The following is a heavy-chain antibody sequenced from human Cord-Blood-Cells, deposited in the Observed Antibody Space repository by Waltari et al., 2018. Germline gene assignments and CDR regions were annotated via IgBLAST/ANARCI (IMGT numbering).Heavy chain of an antibody. Sequence: QVQLQESGPGLVKPSETLSLTCTVSGGSISSYYWSWIRQPPGKGLEWIGYIYYSGSTNYNPPLKTRVTISVDTSKNQFSLKLSSVTAADTAVYYCARLQGGSSWYDYWGQGTLVTVSS. D-gene: IGHD6-13*01. V-gene: IGHV4-59*08. CDR2: IYYSGST. CDR3: ARLQGGSSWYDY. J-gene: IGHJ4*02. CDR1: GGSISSYY.